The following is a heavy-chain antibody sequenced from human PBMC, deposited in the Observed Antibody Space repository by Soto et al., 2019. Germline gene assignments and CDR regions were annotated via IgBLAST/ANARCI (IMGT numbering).Heavy chain of an antibody. D-gene: IGHD3-9*01. CDR3: ARAESGGQGILTGYYDFDY. CDR2: ISAYNGNT. V-gene: IGHV1-18*01. J-gene: IGHJ4*02. Sequence: ASVKVSCKASGYTFTSYGISWVRQAPGQGLEWMGWISAYNGNTNYAQKLQGRVTMTTDTSTSTAYMELRSLRSDDTAVYYCARAESGGQGILTGYYDFDYWGQGTLVTVSS. CDR1: GYTFTSYG.